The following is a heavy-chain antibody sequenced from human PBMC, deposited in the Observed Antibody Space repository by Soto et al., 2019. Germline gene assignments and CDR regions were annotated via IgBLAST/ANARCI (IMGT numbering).Heavy chain of an antibody. CDR3: AREGSWYTNYYYGMDV. CDR1: GGTFSSYA. V-gene: IGHV1-69*06. D-gene: IGHD6-13*01. J-gene: IGHJ6*02. CDR2: IIPIFGTA. Sequence: SVKVSCKASGGTFSSYAISWVRQAPGQGLEWMGGIIPIFGTANYAQKFQGRVTITADKSTSTAYMELSSLRSEDTAVYYCAREGSWYTNYYYGMDVCGQGTTVTVSS.